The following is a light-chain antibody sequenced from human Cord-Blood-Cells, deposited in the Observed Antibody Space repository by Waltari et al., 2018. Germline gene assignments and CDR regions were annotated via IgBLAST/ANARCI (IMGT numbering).Light chain of an antibody. CDR2: GAS. CDR3: QQYNNWPPLT. V-gene: IGKV3-15*01. CDR1: QSVSSN. Sequence: EIVMTPSPATLSVAPGGRATLSCRASQSVSSNLAWYPQKPGQAPRLLIYGASTRATGIPARFSGSGSGTEFTLTISSLQSEDFAVYYCQQYNNWPPLTFGGGTKVEIK. J-gene: IGKJ4*01.